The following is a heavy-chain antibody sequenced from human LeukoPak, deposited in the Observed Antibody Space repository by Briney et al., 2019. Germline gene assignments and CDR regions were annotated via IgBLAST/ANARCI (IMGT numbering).Heavy chain of an antibody. CDR2: LYYSGKT. Sequence: PGGSLRLSCAASGFTFSSYAMHWIRQPPGKGLEWIGTLYYSGKTYYNPSLKSRVTISIDTSKNQFSLTLTSATAADTAVYYCARDHSSASYTYYYYYMDVWGKGTTVTVSS. V-gene: IGHV4-59*12. J-gene: IGHJ6*03. CDR1: GFTFSSYA. D-gene: IGHD1-26*01. CDR3: ARDHSSASYTYYYYYMDV.